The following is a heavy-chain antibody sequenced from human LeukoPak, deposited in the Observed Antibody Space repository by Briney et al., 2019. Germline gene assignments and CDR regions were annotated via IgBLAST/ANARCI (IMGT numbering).Heavy chain of an antibody. CDR3: ARGRPRQLLSFRRLWGAFDI. CDR1: GGTFSSYA. D-gene: IGHD2-2*01. CDR2: IIPIFGTA. V-gene: IGHV1-69*13. J-gene: IGHJ3*02. Sequence: ASVKVSCKASGGTFSSYAISWVRQAPGQGLEWMGGIIPIFGTANYAQKFQGRVTITADESTSTVYMELSSLRSEDTAVYYCARGRPRQLLSFRRLWGAFDIWGQGTMVTVSS.